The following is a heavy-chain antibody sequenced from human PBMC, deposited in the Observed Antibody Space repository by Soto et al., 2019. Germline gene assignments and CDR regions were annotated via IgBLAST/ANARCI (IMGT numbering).Heavy chain of an antibody. CDR2: IYWDDDK. V-gene: IGHV2-5*02. CDR3: IQSRCGGDCLQSYASHYYYGMDV. CDR1: GFSLSTSGVG. J-gene: IGHJ6*02. Sequence: SGPTLVNPTQTLTLTCTFSGFSLSTSGVGVGWIRQPPGKALEWLALIYWDDDKRYSPSLRSRLTISKDTSKNQVVLTMTNMDPVDTATYYCIQSRCGGDCLQSYASHYYYGMDVWGQGTTVPVS. D-gene: IGHD2-21*02.